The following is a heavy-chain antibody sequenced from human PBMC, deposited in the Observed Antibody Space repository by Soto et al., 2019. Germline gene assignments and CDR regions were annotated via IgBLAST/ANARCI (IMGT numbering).Heavy chain of an antibody. Sequence: PGGSLRLSCAAFGFTLDKYTMGWVRQAPGKGLEWVAESFSSGGTQYADSVKGRFTISRDNSRNMVFLQMNGLRVEDTALYYCARSREPDRLWPFYSSGQGALDIGSA. J-gene: IGHJ4*02. D-gene: IGHD3-16*01. CDR1: GFTLDKYT. CDR3: ARSREPDRLWPFYS. CDR2: SFSSGGT. V-gene: IGHV3-23*05.